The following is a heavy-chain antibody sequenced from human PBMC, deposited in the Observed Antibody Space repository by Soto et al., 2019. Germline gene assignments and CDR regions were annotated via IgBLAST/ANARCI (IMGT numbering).Heavy chain of an antibody. J-gene: IGHJ5*02. Sequence: QVQLVQSGGEVKKPGASVKVSCKASGYIFSKYAIHWVRQVPGHKLEWMGWLNVGTGNTKYSQKFQGRVTITRDTSATTDYMELHSPTSEDTAVYYCARESRDFFLWFDPWGQGTLVTVSS. CDR3: ARESRDFFLWFDP. CDR2: LNVGTGNT. V-gene: IGHV1-3*01. CDR1: GYIFSKYA.